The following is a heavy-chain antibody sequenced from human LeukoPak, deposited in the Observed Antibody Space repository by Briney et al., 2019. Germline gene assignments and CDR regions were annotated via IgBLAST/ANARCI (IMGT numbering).Heavy chain of an antibody. CDR1: GFTFSNAW. J-gene: IGHJ4*02. D-gene: IGHD3-22*01. Sequence: GGSLRLSCAASGFTFSNAWMSWVRQAPGKGLEWVGRIKSKTDGGTTDYAAPVKGRFTISRDDSKNTLYLQMNSLKTGDTAVYLCNHSPFYYKAPSPFDLWGQGTLVTVSS. V-gene: IGHV3-15*01. CDR2: IKSKTDGGTT. CDR3: NHSPFYYKAPSPFDL.